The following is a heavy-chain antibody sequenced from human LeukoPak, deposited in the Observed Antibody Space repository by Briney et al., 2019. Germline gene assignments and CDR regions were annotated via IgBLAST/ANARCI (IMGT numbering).Heavy chain of an antibody. CDR1: GGSISSSSYY. CDR2: IYNSGST. Sequence: SETLSLTCTVAGGSISSSSYYWGWIRQPPGKGLERIGRIYNSGSTYYNPSLKSRVTISVDTSKDQFSLKLSSVTAADTAVYYCARHHLRYFDWSNEMYNWFDPWGQGTLVTVSS. CDR3: ARHHLRYFDWSNEMYNWFDP. J-gene: IGHJ5*02. V-gene: IGHV4-39*01. D-gene: IGHD3-9*01.